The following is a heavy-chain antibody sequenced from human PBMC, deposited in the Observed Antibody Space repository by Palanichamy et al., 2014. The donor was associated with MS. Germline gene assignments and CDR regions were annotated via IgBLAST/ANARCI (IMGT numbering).Heavy chain of an antibody. Sequence: EVQLVESGGGLVQPGGSLKLSCAASGFTFSGSAMHWVRQASGKGLEWVGRIRSKSNSYATAYAASVKGRFTISRDDSRNTAYLQMNSLKTEDTAVYYCTRSDGYNYDYWGQGTLATVSS. CDR3: TRSDGYNYDY. V-gene: IGHV3-73*02. CDR2: IRSKSNSYAT. J-gene: IGHJ4*02. D-gene: IGHD5-24*01. CDR1: GFTFSGSA.